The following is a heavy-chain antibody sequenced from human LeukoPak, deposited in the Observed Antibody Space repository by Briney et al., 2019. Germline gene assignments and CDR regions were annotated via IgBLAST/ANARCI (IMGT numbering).Heavy chain of an antibody. D-gene: IGHD3-10*01. CDR3: ARHYGP. V-gene: IGHV4-59*08. Sequence: SSETLSLTCTVSGGSISSYYWSWIRQPPGKGLEWIGYIYYSGSTYYNPSLKSRVTISVDTSKNQFSLKLNSVTATDTAVYYCARHYGPWGQGTLVTVSS. J-gene: IGHJ4*02. CDR2: IYYSGST. CDR1: GGSISSYY.